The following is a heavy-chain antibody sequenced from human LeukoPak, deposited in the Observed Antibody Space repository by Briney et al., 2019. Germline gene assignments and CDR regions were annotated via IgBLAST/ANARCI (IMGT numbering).Heavy chain of an antibody. V-gene: IGHV3-21*01. CDR3: ARGEYYYDSSGYPDFDY. D-gene: IGHD3-22*01. J-gene: IGHJ4*02. CDR2: ISGSSSYI. Sequence: GGSLRLSCAASGFTFSSYSMNWVRQAPGKGLEWVSSISGSSSYIYYADSVKGRFTISRDNAKNSLYLQMNSLRAEDTAVYYCARGEYYYDSSGYPDFDYWGQGTLVTVSS. CDR1: GFTFSSYS.